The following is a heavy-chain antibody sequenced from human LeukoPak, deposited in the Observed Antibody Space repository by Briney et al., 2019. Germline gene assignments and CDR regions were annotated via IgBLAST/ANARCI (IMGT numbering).Heavy chain of an antibody. CDR1: GFSVTNNY. J-gene: IGHJ4*02. D-gene: IGHD3-22*01. CDR2: TYSGGRT. V-gene: IGHV3-53*01. CDR3: AREADYYDSSVFDY. Sequence: GGSLRLSCAASGFSVTNNYMSWVRQAPGKGLEWVSVTYSGGRTYYADSVKGRFTISRDNSKNTVYLQMNSLRADDTAVYYCAREADYYDSSVFDYWGQGTLVTVSS.